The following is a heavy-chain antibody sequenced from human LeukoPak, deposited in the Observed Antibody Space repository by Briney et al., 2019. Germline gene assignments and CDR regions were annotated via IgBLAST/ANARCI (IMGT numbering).Heavy chain of an antibody. J-gene: IGHJ5*02. D-gene: IGHD6-13*01. CDR1: VYTFTRYY. Sequence: ASVQVSSQASVYTFTRYYMHWVRPAPGQRVEWMGIINTRRGYTKQAQTYQGRVTMTRDMATSTVSMELSSLKSEDTAVYYCARGHLQAPVYSTRWYRASNWFDPWGQGTLVTVSS. CDR3: ARGHLQAPVYSTRWYRASNWFDP. CDR2: INTRRGYT. V-gene: IGHV1-46*01.